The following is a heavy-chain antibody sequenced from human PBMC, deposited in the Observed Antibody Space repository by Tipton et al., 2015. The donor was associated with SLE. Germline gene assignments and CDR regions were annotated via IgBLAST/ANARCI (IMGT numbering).Heavy chain of an antibody. CDR2: IYYSGST. V-gene: IGHV4-59*01. D-gene: IGHD3-3*01. CDR3: ARNGITIFGVVSRGPMDV. Sequence: TLSLTCTVSGGSINSYYWSWIRQPPGKGLEWIGYIYYSGSTNYNPSLKSRVTISVDTSKNQFSLKLSSVTAADTAVYYCARNGITIFGVVSRGPMDVWGQGTTVTVSS. CDR1: GGSINSYY. J-gene: IGHJ6*02.